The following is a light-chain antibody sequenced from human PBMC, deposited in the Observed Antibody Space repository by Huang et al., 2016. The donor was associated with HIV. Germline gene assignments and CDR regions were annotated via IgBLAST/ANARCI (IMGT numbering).Light chain of an antibody. CDR1: ESLVYTDGNTY. Sequence: DVELTQSPLSLPVTLGQPASISCRSSESLVYTDGNTYLNWFHQRPGQPPRRLIFKISERDSGVPARISGRGSGTFFTLEISSVEAGDVGLYFCMQGTHWPPTFGQGIKVEFK. CDR3: MQGTHWPPT. V-gene: IGKV2-30*01. J-gene: IGKJ1*01. CDR2: KIS.